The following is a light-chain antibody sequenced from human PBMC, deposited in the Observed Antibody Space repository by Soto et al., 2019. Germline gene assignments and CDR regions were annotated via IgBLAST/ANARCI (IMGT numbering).Light chain of an antibody. CDR3: QQYNSYSGT. CDR1: QSISSW. J-gene: IGKJ2*01. V-gene: IGKV1-5*01. Sequence: DIQMTQSPSTLSASVGDRVTITCRASQSISSWLAWYQQKPGKAPKLLIYDASSLESGVPSRFSGSGSGTEFTLPISSLQPDDFATYYCQQYNSYSGTFGQGTKLEIK. CDR2: DAS.